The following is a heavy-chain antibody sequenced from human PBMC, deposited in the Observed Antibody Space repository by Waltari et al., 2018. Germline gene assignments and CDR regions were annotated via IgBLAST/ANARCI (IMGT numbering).Heavy chain of an antibody. Sequence: QVQLQESGPGLVKPSETLSLTCTVSGYSISSGYYWGWIRQPPGKGLEWIGYIYYSGSTNYNPSLKSRVTISVDTSKNQFSLKLSSVTAADTAVYYCARVGADYYDSSGSSDFDYWGQGTLVTVSS. CDR1: GYSISSGYY. J-gene: IGHJ4*02. CDR2: IYYSGST. D-gene: IGHD3-22*01. CDR3: ARVGADYYDSSGSSDFDY. V-gene: IGHV4-38-2*02.